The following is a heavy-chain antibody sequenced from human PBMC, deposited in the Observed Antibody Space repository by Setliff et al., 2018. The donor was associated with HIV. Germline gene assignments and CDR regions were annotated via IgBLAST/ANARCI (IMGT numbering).Heavy chain of an antibody. J-gene: IGHJ3*02. CDR2: ISHSGST. CDR1: GYSISSGYY. V-gene: IGHV4-38-2*02. D-gene: IGHD3-22*01. Sequence: PSETLSLTCGVSGYSISSGYYWGWIRQPPGKGLEWIGSISHSGSTYYKPSLKSRVTVSLDMSRNQFSLTVYSVTAADTAVYYCARDKGRPHHFDNNGYYRSDTFDIWGHGTMVTVSS. CDR3: ARDKGRPHHFDNNGYYRSDTFDI.